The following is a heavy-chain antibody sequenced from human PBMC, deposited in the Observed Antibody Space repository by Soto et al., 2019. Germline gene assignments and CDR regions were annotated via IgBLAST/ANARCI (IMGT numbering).Heavy chain of an antibody. CDR2: ISPYTGNT. CDR1: GYIFVNYG. V-gene: IGHV1-18*01. D-gene: IGHD3-16*01. Sequence: QVQLVQSGDEVKKPGASVKVSCKASGYIFVNYGIAWVRQAPGQGLEWMGWISPYTGNTHSATQVQGRLTMTTDTSTSTAYMDLGSLTSDDTAVYYCVMVDNYVPPTPQDVWGQGTTVTVSS. CDR3: VMVDNYVPPTPQDV. J-gene: IGHJ6*02.